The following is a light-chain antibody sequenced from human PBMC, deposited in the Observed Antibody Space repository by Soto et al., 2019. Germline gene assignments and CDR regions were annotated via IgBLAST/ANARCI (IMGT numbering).Light chain of an antibody. CDR2: EVS. V-gene: IGLV2-14*01. CDR1: SSDIGGYKY. J-gene: IGLJ1*01. Sequence: QSVLTQPASVSGSPGQSITISCTGTSSDIGGYKYVSWYQQYPGKAPKLIIFEVSNRPSGVSNRFSGSNSGNTASLTISGLQAEDEADYYCSSYRTGSAFYVFGSGTKVTVL. CDR3: SSYRTGSAFYV.